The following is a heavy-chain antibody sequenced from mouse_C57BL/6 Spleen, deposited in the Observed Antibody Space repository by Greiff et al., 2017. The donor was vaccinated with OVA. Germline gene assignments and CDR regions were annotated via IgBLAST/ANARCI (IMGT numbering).Heavy chain of an antibody. CDR2: IDPDNGDT. V-gene: IGHV14-1*01. D-gene: IGHD1-1*01. CDR3: TTGGSGFAY. J-gene: IGHJ3*01. Sequence: VQLQQSGAELVRPGASVKLSCTASGYTFKGYYMHWVKQRPEQGLEWIGRIDPDNGDTEYTAKFKGKATMTADTSSNTAYLQLSSLTSEDTAVYYCTTGGSGFAYWGQGTLVTVSA. CDR1: GYTFKGYY.